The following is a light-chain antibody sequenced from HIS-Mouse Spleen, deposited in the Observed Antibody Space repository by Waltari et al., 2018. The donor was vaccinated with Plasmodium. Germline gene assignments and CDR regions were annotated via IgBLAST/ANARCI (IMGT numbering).Light chain of an antibody. CDR1: SSDVGGYNY. Sequence: QSALTQPRSVSGSPGQSVTISCTGTSSDVGGYNYVSWYQQHPGKAPKRMTSDVSKRPSGVPDRFSGSKSGNTASLTISGLQAEDEADYYCCSYAGSYTFVFGTGTKVTVL. V-gene: IGLV2-11*01. CDR3: CSYAGSYTFV. CDR2: DVS. J-gene: IGLJ1*01.